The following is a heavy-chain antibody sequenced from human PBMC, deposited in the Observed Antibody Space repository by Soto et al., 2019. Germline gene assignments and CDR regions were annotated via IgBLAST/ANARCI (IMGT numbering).Heavy chain of an antibody. J-gene: IGHJ4*02. D-gene: IGHD5-12*01. Sequence: GGSLRLSCAASGFTFSSYGMHWVRQAPGKGLEWVAVISYDGSNKYYADSVKGRFTISRDNSKNTLYLQMNSLRAEDTAVYYCAKDLGYSGYDERWGQGTLVTVSS. V-gene: IGHV3-30*18. CDR3: AKDLGYSGYDER. CDR2: ISYDGSNK. CDR1: GFTFSSYG.